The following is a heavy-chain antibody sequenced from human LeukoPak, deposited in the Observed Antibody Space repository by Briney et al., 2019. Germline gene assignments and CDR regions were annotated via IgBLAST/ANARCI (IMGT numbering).Heavy chain of an antibody. CDR2: IYSGGST. J-gene: IGHJ4*02. Sequence: PGGSLRLSCAASGFTVSSNYMSWVRQAPGKGLEWVAVIYSGGSTYYADSVKGRFTISSDNSKNTLYLQMTSLRAEDMAVYYCAGESSIAVAGPYYFDYWGQGTLVTVSS. CDR1: GFTVSSNY. D-gene: IGHD6-19*01. CDR3: AGESSIAVAGPYYFDY. V-gene: IGHV3-66*01.